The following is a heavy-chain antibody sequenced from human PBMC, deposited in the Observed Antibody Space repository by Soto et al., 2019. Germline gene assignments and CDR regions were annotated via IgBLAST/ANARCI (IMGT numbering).Heavy chain of an antibody. CDR1: GFIFSRYA. CDR3: AKERTITAVTGIAFDY. Sequence: VQLGESGGGVVQPGRSLRLSCAASGFIFSRYAMHWVRQAPGKGLEWVAVISYDGSNKYYADSAKGRFTISRDNSNNTLYLEMTSLRPEDTGAYYCAKERTITAVTGIAFDYWGRGTLVTVSS. J-gene: IGHJ4*02. CDR2: ISYDGSNK. V-gene: IGHV3-30*04. D-gene: IGHD6-19*01.